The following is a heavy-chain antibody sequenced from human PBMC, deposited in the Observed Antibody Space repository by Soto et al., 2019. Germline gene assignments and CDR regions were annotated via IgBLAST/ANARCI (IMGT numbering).Heavy chain of an antibody. J-gene: IGHJ6*02. CDR1: GGTFSSYA. CDR2: IIPIFGTA. D-gene: IGHD3-10*01. V-gene: IGHV1-69*12. Sequence: QVQLVQSGAEVKKPGSSVKVSCKASGGTFSSYAISWVRQAPGQGLAWMGGIIPIFGTANYAQKFQGRVTITADESTSTAYMELSSLGSEDTAVYYCARVLWFGELLPRYGMDVWGQGTTVTVSS. CDR3: ARVLWFGELLPRYGMDV.